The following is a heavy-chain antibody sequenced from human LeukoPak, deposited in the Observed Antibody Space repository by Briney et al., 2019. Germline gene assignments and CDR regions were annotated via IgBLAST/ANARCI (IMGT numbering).Heavy chain of an antibody. CDR1: GFTFSSYS. CDR2: ISSSSSYI. Sequence: GGSLRLSCGASGFTFSSYSMNWVRQAPGKGLEWVSSISSSSSYIYYADSVKGRFTISRDNAKNSLYLQMNSLRAEDTAVYYCARGGRDGYNFQGGDYWGQGTLVTVSS. J-gene: IGHJ4*02. V-gene: IGHV3-21*01. D-gene: IGHD5-24*01. CDR3: ARGGRDGYNFQGGDY.